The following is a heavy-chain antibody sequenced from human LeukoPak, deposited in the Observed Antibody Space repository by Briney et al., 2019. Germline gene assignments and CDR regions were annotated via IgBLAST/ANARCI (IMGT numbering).Heavy chain of an antibody. Sequence: PSDTLSLTCTVSGGSIGSYFWSWIRQPPGKGLEWIGYNSGSTKYNPSLKSRVTISVDTSKNQLSLKLSSVTAADTAVYYCARGRGYGGNYLRAFDIWGQGTMVSVSS. J-gene: IGHJ3*02. V-gene: IGHV4-59*08. D-gene: IGHD1-26*01. CDR2: NSGST. CDR3: ARGRGYGGNYLRAFDI. CDR1: GGSIGSYF.